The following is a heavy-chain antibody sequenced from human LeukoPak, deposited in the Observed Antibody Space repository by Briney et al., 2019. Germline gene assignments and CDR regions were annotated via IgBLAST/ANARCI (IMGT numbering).Heavy chain of an antibody. D-gene: IGHD1-1*01. CDR3: ANLPYNWNEYFDDY. CDR2: IASDGNYR. V-gene: IGHV3-30*02. Sequence: PGGSLTLSCAASGFTFTNYGMHWLRQAPGKGLEWVAYIASDGNYRDYVDSVRGRFTVSRDNSKNTLYLQMDSLRAEDTAVYYCANLPYNWNEYFDDYWGQGTLVTVSS. J-gene: IGHJ4*02. CDR1: GFTFTNYG.